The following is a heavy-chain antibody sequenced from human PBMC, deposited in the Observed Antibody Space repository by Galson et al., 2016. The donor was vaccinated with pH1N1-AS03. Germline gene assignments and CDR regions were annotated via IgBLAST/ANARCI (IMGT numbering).Heavy chain of an antibody. D-gene: IGHD3-16*01. CDR1: GFTINNNY. CDR3: AREPWGSTQGEY. Sequence: SLRLSCAASGFTINNNYMSWVRQAPGKGLEWVSVIYGGGDTFYADSVKGRFNISRDNSKNTGYLQMNSLRVEDTAVYYCAREPWGSTQGEYWGQGTLVTVSS. V-gene: IGHV3-53*01. CDR2: IYGGGDT. J-gene: IGHJ1*01.